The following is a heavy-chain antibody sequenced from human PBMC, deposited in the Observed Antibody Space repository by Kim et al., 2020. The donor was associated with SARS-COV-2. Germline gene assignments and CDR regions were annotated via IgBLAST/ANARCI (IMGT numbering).Heavy chain of an antibody. J-gene: IGHJ4*02. V-gene: IGHV3-23*01. Sequence: ADAVKGRFTISRDSSKTMVYLQMKRLRAEDTAVYYCAKVSDSSGYYPFDYWGQGTQVTVSS. CDR3: AKVSDSSGYYPFDY. D-gene: IGHD3-22*01.